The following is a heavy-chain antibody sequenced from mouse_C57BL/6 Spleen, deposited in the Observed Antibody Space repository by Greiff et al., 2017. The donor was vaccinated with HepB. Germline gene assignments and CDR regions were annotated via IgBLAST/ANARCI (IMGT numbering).Heavy chain of an antibody. D-gene: IGHD2-3*01. CDR1: GYSFTGYY. CDR3: ARSGDGYYPWFAY. Sequence: EVQLQQSGPELVKPGASVKISCKASGYSFTGYYMNWVKQSPEKSLEWIGEINPSTGGTTYNQKFKAKATLTVDKSSSTAYMQLKSLTSEDSAVYYCARSGDGYYPWFAYWGQGTLVTVSA. V-gene: IGHV1-42*01. J-gene: IGHJ3*01. CDR2: INPSTGGT.